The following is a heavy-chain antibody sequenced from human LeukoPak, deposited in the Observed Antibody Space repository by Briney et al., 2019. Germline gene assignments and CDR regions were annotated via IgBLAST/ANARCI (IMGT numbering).Heavy chain of an antibody. CDR1: GDSMNSYY. D-gene: IGHD3-22*01. Sequence: SETLSLTCTVSGDSMNSYYWSWIRQPPGKGLEWIGYVYHSGATNYNPSLKSRGSISIDTSKNQFSLKLSSVTAADTAVYYCARDRWDYDSSGYYGDYYYYGMDVWGQGTTFTVSS. CDR3: ARDRWDYDSSGYYGDYYYYGMDV. J-gene: IGHJ6*02. CDR2: VYHSGAT. V-gene: IGHV4-59*01.